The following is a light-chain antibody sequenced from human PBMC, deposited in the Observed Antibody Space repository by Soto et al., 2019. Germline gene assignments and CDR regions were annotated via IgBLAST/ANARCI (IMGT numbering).Light chain of an antibody. Sequence: QSALTQPASVSWSPGQSITISCTGASSHVGSYNLVSWYQQHPGKAPKLMIYEDNKRPSGVSNRFSGSKSGNTASLTISGLQAEDEGHYYCCSYAPISTVVFGGGTKLTVL. CDR2: EDN. CDR3: CSYAPISTVV. J-gene: IGLJ3*02. CDR1: SSHVGSYNL. V-gene: IGLV2-23*01.